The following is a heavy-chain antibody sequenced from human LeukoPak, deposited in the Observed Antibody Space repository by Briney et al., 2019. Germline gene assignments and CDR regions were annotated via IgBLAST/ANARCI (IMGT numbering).Heavy chain of an antibody. CDR1: GFTFSSYS. CDR3: ASVAVAGQRYYYYMDV. Sequence: PGGSLRLSCAASGFTFSSYSMNWVRQAPGKGLEWVSSISSSSSYIYYADSVKGRFTISRDNAKNSLYLQMNSLRAEDTAVYYCASVAVAGQRYYYYMDVWGKGTTVTVSS. CDR2: ISSSSSYI. D-gene: IGHD6-19*01. V-gene: IGHV3-21*01. J-gene: IGHJ6*03.